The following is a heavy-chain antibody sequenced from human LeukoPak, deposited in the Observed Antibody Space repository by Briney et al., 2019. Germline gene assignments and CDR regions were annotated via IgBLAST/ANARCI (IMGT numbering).Heavy chain of an antibody. CDR3: ARDSYYDSSGPSGFDY. CDR2: IYSGGST. D-gene: IGHD3-22*01. Sequence: GGSLRLSCAASGFTFCSYAMSWVRQAPGKGLEWVSVIYSGGSTYYADSVKGRFTISRDNSKNTLYLQMNSLRAEDTAVYYCARDSYYDSSGPSGFDYWGQGTLVTVSS. CDR1: GFTFCSYA. V-gene: IGHV3-53*01. J-gene: IGHJ4*02.